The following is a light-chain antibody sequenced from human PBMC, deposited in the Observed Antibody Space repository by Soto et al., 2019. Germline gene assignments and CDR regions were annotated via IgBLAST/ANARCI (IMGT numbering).Light chain of an antibody. V-gene: IGKV3-15*01. Sequence: EIVMTQSPDTLSVSPGERATLSCRASQSVTSNLAWYQQKLGQAPRLLIYGASTRATGIPARFSGSGSGTDFTLTISSLQSEDFAVYYCQQYNDWPPWTFGQGTKVEIK. CDR2: GAS. CDR1: QSVTSN. CDR3: QQYNDWPPWT. J-gene: IGKJ1*01.